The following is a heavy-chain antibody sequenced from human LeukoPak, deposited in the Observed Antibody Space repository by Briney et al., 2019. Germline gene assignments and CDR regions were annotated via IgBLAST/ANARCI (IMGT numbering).Heavy chain of an antibody. J-gene: IGHJ4*02. D-gene: IGHD3-10*01. CDR1: GGPIRSSRYY. Sequence: KPSETLSPPCSASGGPIRSSRYYWGWIRQPPGKGLAWIGTIDESGSTYYNPSLKSRVTISVDTSKNQFSLKLSCVTAADTAVYYCARPAMVRGTPSYFDTWGQGTLVTVSS. V-gene: IGHV4-39*01. CDR3: ARPAMVRGTPSYFDT. CDR2: IDESGST.